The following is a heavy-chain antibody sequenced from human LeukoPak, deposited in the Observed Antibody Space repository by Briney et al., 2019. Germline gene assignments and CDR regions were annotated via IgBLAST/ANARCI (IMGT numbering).Heavy chain of an antibody. CDR2: IRSISSYI. V-gene: IGHV3-21*01. D-gene: IGHD3-22*01. Sequence: GGSLRLSCAASGFTFSSYSMNCVRQAPGKGLEWVSSIRSISSYIYYADSVKGRFTISRDNAKNSLYLQMNSMRAEDTAVYYCSREGPNYYDSSSPTPFGYWGQGTLVTVSS. J-gene: IGHJ4*02. CDR3: SREGPNYYDSSSPTPFGY. CDR1: GFTFSSYS.